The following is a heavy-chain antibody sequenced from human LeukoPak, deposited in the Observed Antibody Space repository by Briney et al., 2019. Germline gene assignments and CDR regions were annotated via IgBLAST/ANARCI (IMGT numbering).Heavy chain of an antibody. CDR1: GYTFTGYY. CDR2: INPNSGGT. J-gene: IGHJ4*02. CDR3: ARDHRTMDSWFGDPDYYFDY. Sequence: ASVKVSCKASGYTFTGYYMHWVRQALGQGLEWMGWINPNSGGTNYAQKFQGRVTMTRDTSISTAYMELSRLRSDDTAVYYCARDHRTMDSWFGDPDYYFDYWGQGTLVTVSS. V-gene: IGHV1-2*02. D-gene: IGHD3-10*01.